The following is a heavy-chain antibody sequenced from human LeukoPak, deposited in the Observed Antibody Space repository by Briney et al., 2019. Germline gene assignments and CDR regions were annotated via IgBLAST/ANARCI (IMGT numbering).Heavy chain of an antibody. CDR3: ARDEVGATYY. Sequence: GGSLRLPCAASGFTFSSYAMHWVRQAPGKGLEWVAVISYDGSNKYYADSVKGRFTISRDNSKNTLYLQMNSLRAEDTAVYYCARDEVGATYYWGQGTLVTVSS. V-gene: IGHV3-30-3*01. J-gene: IGHJ4*02. CDR1: GFTFSSYA. CDR2: ISYDGSNK. D-gene: IGHD1-26*01.